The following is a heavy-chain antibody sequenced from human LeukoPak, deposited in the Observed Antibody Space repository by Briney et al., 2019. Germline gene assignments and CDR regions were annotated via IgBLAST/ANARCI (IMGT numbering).Heavy chain of an antibody. CDR2: INHSGST. V-gene: IGHV4-34*01. D-gene: IGHD3/OR15-3a*01. Sequence: PSETLSLTCAVYGGSFSGYYWSWIRQPPGKGLEWIGEINHSGSTNYNPSLKSRVTISVDTSKNQFSLKLSSVTAADTAVYYCARQTGSGLFILPGGQGTLVTVSS. CDR1: GGSFSGYY. J-gene: IGHJ4*02. CDR3: ARQTGSGLFILP.